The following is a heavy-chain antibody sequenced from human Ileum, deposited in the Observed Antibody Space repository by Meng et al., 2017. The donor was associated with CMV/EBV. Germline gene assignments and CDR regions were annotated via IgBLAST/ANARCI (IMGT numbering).Heavy chain of an antibody. J-gene: IGHJ4*02. D-gene: IGHD2-2*02. Sequence: GESLKISCAASGFTFDDYGMSWVRQAPGKGLEWVSGINWNGGSTGYADSVKGRFTISRDNAKNSLYLQMNSLRAEDTALYYCARGWRGYCSSTSCYRNFDYWGQGNLVTGAS. CDR2: INWNGGST. CDR3: ARGWRGYCSSTSCYRNFDY. V-gene: IGHV3-20*04. CDR1: GFTFDDYG.